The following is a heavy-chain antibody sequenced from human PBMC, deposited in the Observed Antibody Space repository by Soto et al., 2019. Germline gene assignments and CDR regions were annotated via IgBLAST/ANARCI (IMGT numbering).Heavy chain of an antibody. CDR1: GFTFSNYG. CDR2: ISYDGDNE. CDR3: AKDWGQFYCNSPGCSAKHFAY. D-gene: IGHD2-2*01. Sequence: GGSLRLSCAASGFTFSNYGMHWVRPAPGKGLKWVAIISYDGDNEYYADSVRGRFTISRDNSKNTLYLQTSSLRHEDTAVYYCAKDWGQFYCNSPGCSAKHFAYWGQGTLVTVSS. J-gene: IGHJ4*02. V-gene: IGHV3-30*18.